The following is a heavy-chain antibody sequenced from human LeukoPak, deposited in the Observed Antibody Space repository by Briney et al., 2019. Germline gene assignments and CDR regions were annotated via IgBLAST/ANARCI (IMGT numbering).Heavy chain of an antibody. D-gene: IGHD3-22*01. Sequence: PSQTLSLTCTVSGGSISSGDYYWSWIRQPPGKGLAWIGYTYYSGSTYYNPSLKSRATISVDTSKNQFSLKLTSVTAADTAVYYCARPYYYDSRIDPWGQGTLVTVSS. CDR2: TYYSGST. CDR1: GGSISSGDYY. CDR3: ARPYYYDSRIDP. J-gene: IGHJ5*02. V-gene: IGHV4-30-4*01.